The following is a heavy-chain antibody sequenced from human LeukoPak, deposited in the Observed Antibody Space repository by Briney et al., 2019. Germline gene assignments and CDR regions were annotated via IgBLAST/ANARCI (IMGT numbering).Heavy chain of an antibody. V-gene: IGHV3-7*01. CDR3: ARAIVGAPDPSYYMDV. Sequence: PGGSLRLSCAASGFTFSSYWMSWVRQAPGKGLEWVANIKQDGSEKYYVDSVKGRFTISRDNAKNSLYLQMNSLRAEDTAVYYCARAIVGAPDPSYYMDVWGKGTTVTVSS. J-gene: IGHJ6*03. D-gene: IGHD1-26*01. CDR2: IKQDGSEK. CDR1: GFTFSSYW.